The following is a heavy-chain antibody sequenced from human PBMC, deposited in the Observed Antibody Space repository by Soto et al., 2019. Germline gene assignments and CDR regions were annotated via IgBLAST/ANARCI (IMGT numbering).Heavy chain of an antibody. V-gene: IGHV3-48*02. D-gene: IGHD3-3*01. J-gene: IGHJ4*02. Sequence: GGSLRLSCAASGFSFSSYAMNWVRQAPGKGLEWLSYISESSSNIYYGDSVKGRITISRDNAKNSLYLQMNSLRDEDTAVYYCAIDTQGDFCSGYHRAYWGQGNLDTASS. CDR3: AIDTQGDFCSGYHRAY. CDR2: ISESSSNI. CDR1: GFSFSSYA.